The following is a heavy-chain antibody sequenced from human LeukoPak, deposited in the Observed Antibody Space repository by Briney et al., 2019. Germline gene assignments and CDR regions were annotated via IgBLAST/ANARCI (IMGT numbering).Heavy chain of an antibody. D-gene: IGHD6-6*01. CDR2: IIPIFGAA. CDR1: GGTFSSYA. J-gene: IGHJ4*02. CDR3: ARDSSSRSSSFDY. V-gene: IGHV1-69*01. Sequence: SVKVSCKASGGTFSSYAISWVRQAPGQGLEWMGGIIPIFGAANYAQKFQGRVTITADESTSTACMELSSLRSEDTAVYYCARDSSSRSSSFDYWGQGTLVTVSS.